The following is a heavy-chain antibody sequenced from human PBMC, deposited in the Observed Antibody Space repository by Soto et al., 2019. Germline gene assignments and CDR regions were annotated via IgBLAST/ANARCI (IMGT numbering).Heavy chain of an antibody. D-gene: IGHD3-16*02. Sequence: GGSLRLSCAASGFTFSSYAMSWVRQAPGKGLEWVSAISGSGGSTYYADSVKGRFTISRDNSKNTLYLQMNSLRAEDTAVYYCAKDAFGGVIVSYYFDYWGQGTLVTVSS. J-gene: IGHJ4*02. CDR3: AKDAFGGVIVSYYFDY. CDR1: GFTFSSYA. V-gene: IGHV3-23*01. CDR2: ISGSGGST.